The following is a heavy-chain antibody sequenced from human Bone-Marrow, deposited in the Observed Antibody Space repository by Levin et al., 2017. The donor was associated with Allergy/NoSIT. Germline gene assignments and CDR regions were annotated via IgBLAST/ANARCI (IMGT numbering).Heavy chain of an antibody. CDR1: GFSFSSYW. CDR2: IKHDGSDK. Sequence: GSLRLSCAASGFSFSSYWMSWVRQTPEKGLEWVANIKHDGSDKYYADSVEGRFTISRDNAKNSLYLQMDSLRAEDTAVYYCATGGQLVFYYYYGMDVWGQGTTVTVSS. CDR3: ATGGQLVFYYYYGMDV. J-gene: IGHJ6*02. D-gene: IGHD6-6*01. V-gene: IGHV3-7*01.